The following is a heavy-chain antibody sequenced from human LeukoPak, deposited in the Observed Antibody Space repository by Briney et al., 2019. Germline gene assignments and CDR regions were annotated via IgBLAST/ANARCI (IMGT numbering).Heavy chain of an antibody. Sequence: PGGSLRLSCAASGFTFSDHYMDWVRQAPGKGLEWVGRARNKAKSHTTEYAASVKGRFTISRDDSANSMYLQMNSLKTEDTAVYYCVRVYVGATIRLFDYWGQGTLVTVSS. CDR1: GFTFSDHY. V-gene: IGHV3-72*01. CDR3: VRVYVGATIRLFDY. D-gene: IGHD1-26*01. CDR2: ARNKAKSHTT. J-gene: IGHJ4*02.